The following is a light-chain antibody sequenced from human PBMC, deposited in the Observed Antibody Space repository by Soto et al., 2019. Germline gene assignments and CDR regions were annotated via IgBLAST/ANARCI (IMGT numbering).Light chain of an antibody. Sequence: EIFLTQSPATLSVSPVEIVTLSFMANTYIGDKLARYQQKPGQAPRLLIYAASTRATGIPARFSGSGSGTEFTLTISSLQSEDFAVYYCQQYNNWPQTFGQGTKVDIK. CDR2: AAS. V-gene: IGKV3-15*01. CDR3: QQYNNWPQT. J-gene: IGKJ1*01. CDR1: TYIGDK.